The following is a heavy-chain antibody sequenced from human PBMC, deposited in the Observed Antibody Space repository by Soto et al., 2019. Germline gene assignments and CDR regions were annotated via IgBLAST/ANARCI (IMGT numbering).Heavy chain of an antibody. V-gene: IGHV4-59*01. D-gene: IGHD6-13*01. Sequence: QVQLQESGPGLVKPSETLSLTCTVSGGSISSYYWSWIRQLPGKGLEWIGYIYYSGSTNYNPSLKSRVTISVDTSKNQFSLKLSSVTAADTAVYYCASSNIAAAGFYYYGMDVWGRGTTVTVSS. CDR3: ASSNIAAAGFYYYGMDV. CDR1: GGSISSYY. CDR2: IYYSGST. J-gene: IGHJ6*02.